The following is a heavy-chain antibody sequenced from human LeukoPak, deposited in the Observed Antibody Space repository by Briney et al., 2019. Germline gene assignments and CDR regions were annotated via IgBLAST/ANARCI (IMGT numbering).Heavy chain of an antibody. J-gene: IGHJ4*02. D-gene: IGHD2-21*02. CDR3: ARDPRYCGGDCYTFDY. CDR2: INGDGSST. Sequence: PGVSLRLSCAASGFIFSGYWMNWVRQAPGKGLVWVSRINGDGSSTTYADSVKGRFTISSDNAKNTLYLQMNSLRAVDTAVYYCARDPRYCGGDCYTFDYWGQGTLVTVSS. V-gene: IGHV3-74*03. CDR1: GFIFSGYW.